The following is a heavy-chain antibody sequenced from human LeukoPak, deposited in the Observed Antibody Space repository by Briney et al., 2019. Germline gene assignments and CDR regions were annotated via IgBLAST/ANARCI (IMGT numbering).Heavy chain of an antibody. CDR2: ISSSSSYI. CDR3: ARFGYCSSTSCYRYNWFDP. CDR1: GFTFSSYS. Sequence: GGSLRLSCAASGFTFSSYSMNWVRQAPGKGLEWVSSISSSSSYIYYADSGKGRFTISRDNAKNSLYLQMNSLRAEDTAVYYCARFGYCSSTSCYRYNWFDPWGQGTLVTVSS. V-gene: IGHV3-21*01. D-gene: IGHD2-2*02. J-gene: IGHJ5*02.